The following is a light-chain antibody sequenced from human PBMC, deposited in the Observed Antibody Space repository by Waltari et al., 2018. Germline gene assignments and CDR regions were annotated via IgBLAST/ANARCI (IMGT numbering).Light chain of an antibody. J-gene: IGKJ4*01. CDR2: KAS. Sequence: DNQMTQSPSTLSASIGDRVTITCRASQSISNLLAWYQQKPGKAPKLLIYKASSLESGVPSRFSGSGSGTDFTLTISSLQPDDFATYYCQQYNTYPLTFGRGTKVEIK. CDR1: QSISNL. CDR3: QQYNTYPLT. V-gene: IGKV1-5*03.